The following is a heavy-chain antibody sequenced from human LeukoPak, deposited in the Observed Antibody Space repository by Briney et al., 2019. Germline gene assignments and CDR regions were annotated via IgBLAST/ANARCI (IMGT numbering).Heavy chain of an antibody. CDR1: GFTFSSFE. J-gene: IGHJ4*02. V-gene: IGHV3-48*03. D-gene: IGHD2-2*03. Sequence: GGSLRLSCAASGFTFSSFEMNWVRQAPGKGLEWVSYISSSGSSMFYADSVKGRFTITRDNAKDSLYLQMNSLRAEDTAVYYCARDLDSNWGQGTLVIVSS. CDR3: ARDLDSN. CDR2: ISSSGSSM.